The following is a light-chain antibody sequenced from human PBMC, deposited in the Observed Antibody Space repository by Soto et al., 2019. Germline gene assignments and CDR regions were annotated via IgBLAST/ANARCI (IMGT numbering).Light chain of an antibody. J-gene: IGKJ1*01. CDR3: QQYDQWPPAT. V-gene: IGKV3-15*01. CDR2: GAS. Sequence: EIVMTQSPASLSVSPGETATLSCRASQSVGTLLAWYQQKPGQAPRLLISGASTRATGVPARFSGSGSGTDFTLTISTLQSEDFAVYYCQQYDQWPPATFGQGTKVDIK. CDR1: QSVGTL.